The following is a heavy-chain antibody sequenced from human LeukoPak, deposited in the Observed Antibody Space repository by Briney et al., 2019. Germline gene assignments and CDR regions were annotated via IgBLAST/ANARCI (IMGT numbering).Heavy chain of an antibody. Sequence: PSETLSLTCAVYGGSFSGYYWSWIRQPAGKGLEWIGSVYYGRSPYFNPSLESRATISVDTSKNHFSLKMSSVTAADTAVYYCARSSGTGTFSYWGQGTLVTVSS. CDR2: VYYGRSP. J-gene: IGHJ4*02. V-gene: IGHV4-34*01. CDR1: GGSFSGYY. D-gene: IGHD6-25*01. CDR3: ARSSGTGTFSY.